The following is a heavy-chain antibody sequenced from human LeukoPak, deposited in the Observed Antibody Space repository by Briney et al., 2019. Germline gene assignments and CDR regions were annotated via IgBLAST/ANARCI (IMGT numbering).Heavy chain of an antibody. V-gene: IGHV3-30*02. D-gene: IGHD2-2*01. Sequence: PGGSLRLSCAASGFTFNNYGMYWVRQAPGKGLEWVAFIWYDGSSKNYADSVKGRFTISRDNPKNTLYLQMDSLRDGDTAVYYCAKDLHLSSTFPGSDWGQGTLVTVSS. J-gene: IGHJ4*02. CDR1: GFTFNNYG. CDR2: IWYDGSSK. CDR3: AKDLHLSSTFPGSD.